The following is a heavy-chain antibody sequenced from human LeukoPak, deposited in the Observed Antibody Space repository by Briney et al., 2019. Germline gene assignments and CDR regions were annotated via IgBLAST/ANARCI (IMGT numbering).Heavy chain of an antibody. V-gene: IGHV3-9*01. CDR2: ISWNSGSR. CDR1: GFTFEDYD. CDR3: AKDTSWFTSAFDI. Sequence: PPGRSLRLSCAASGFTFEDYDMHWVRQAPGKGLEWVSGISWNSGSRGYADSVKGRFTISRDNAKNSLYPQMDSLRTEDTAFYYCAKDTSWFTSAFDIWGQGTMVTVSS. J-gene: IGHJ3*02. D-gene: IGHD3-10*01.